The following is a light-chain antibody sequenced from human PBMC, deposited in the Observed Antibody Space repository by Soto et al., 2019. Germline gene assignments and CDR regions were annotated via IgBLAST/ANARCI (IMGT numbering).Light chain of an antibody. CDR1: QSVSSN. J-gene: IGKJ1*01. Sequence: EIVMTQSPATLSVSPGERATLSCRASQSVSSNLAWYQQKPGQAPRLLIYGASTRATGIPARFSGSGSGTEFTLTISSLKSEDFAVYYCQQYNNWPRTFVQGTKVEIK. CDR2: GAS. CDR3: QQYNNWPRT. V-gene: IGKV3-15*01.